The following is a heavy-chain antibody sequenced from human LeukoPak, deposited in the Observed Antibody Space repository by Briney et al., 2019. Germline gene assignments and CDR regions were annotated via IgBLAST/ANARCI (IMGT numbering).Heavy chain of an antibody. J-gene: IGHJ4*02. D-gene: IGHD2-2*02. CDR1: GFAFSSYA. CDR2: ISYDGSNK. V-gene: IGHV3-30-3*01. Sequence: PGGSLRLSCAASGFAFSSYAMHWVRQAPGKGLEWVAVISYDGSNKYYADSVKGRFTISRDNSKNTLYLQMNSLRAEDTAVYYCARGGYCSSTSCYTVRYGWIDYWGQGTLVTVSS. CDR3: ARGGYCSSTSCYTVRYGWIDY.